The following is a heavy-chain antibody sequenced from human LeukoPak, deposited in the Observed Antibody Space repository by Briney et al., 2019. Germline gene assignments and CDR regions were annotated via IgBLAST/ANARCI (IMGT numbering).Heavy chain of an antibody. CDR3: ARGPLIAAAGTW. V-gene: IGHV3-53*01. CDR2: IYSGGNT. Sequence: GGSLRLSCAASGFTVSSFYMSWVRQAPGKGLEWVSVIYSGGNTYYADSVKGRFTISRDNSKNTIYLQMNSLRDDDTAVYYCARGPLIAAAGTWWGQGTLVTVSS. D-gene: IGHD6-13*01. J-gene: IGHJ4*02. CDR1: GFTVSSFY.